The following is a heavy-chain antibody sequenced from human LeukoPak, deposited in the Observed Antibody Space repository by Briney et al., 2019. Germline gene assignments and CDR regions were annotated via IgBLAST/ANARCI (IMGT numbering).Heavy chain of an antibody. Sequence: SETLSLTCAVYGGSFSGYYWSWIRQPPGKGLEWIGEINHSGSTNYNPSLKSRVTISVDTSKNQFSLKLSSVTAADTAVYYRARMYCSSTSCYGPLDYWGQGTLVTVSS. CDR2: INHSGST. CDR3: ARMYCSSTSCYGPLDY. J-gene: IGHJ4*02. V-gene: IGHV4-34*01. CDR1: GGSFSGYY. D-gene: IGHD2-2*01.